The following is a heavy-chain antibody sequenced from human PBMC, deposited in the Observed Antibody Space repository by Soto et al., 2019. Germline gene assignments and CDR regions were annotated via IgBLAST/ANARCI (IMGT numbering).Heavy chain of an antibody. CDR3: ARSLTEGYCTITGCYTRPLYGMDV. D-gene: IGHD2-2*02. Sequence: ASVKVSCKASGYTFSGYYIHWLRQAPGQGLEWMGWINPNSGGTNYAQKFQGRVTVTRDTPTSTAYMELSRLTSDDTAVYYCARSLTEGYCTITGCYTRPLYGMDVWGQGTTVTVSS. V-gene: IGHV1-2*02. CDR2: INPNSGGT. CDR1: GYTFSGYY. J-gene: IGHJ6*02.